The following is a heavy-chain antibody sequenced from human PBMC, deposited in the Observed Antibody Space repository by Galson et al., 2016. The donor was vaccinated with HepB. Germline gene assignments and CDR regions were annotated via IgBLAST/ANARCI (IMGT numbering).Heavy chain of an antibody. CDR1: GLRFSSYA. Sequence: SLRLSCAASGLRFSSYAMNWVRQAPGKGLQWVSAITGSDGTTYYADSVKGRFTISGDNSKNTLYLEMNSLRVEDTAVYYCAKSLNFYYYSMDVWGPGTTVTVSS. J-gene: IGHJ6*02. V-gene: IGHV3-23*01. CDR3: AKSLNFYYYSMDV. CDR2: ITGSDGTT.